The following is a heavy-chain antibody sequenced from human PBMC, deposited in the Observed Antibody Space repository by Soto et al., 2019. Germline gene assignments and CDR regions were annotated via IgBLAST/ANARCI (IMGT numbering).Heavy chain of an antibody. CDR3: AREMAGRGGEYDY. CDR2: ISGYNGNT. J-gene: IGHJ4*02. D-gene: IGHD3-16*01. CDR1: GYSFTNYG. Sequence: QVQLVQSGAEVKNPGASVKVSYKASGYSFTNYGVGWVRQAPGQGLEWMGWISGYNGNTNYAEKVQGRITLTTDTSTSTAYIELRSLRSDDTAVYYCAREMAGRGGEYDYWGQGTLVTVSS. V-gene: IGHV1-18*01.